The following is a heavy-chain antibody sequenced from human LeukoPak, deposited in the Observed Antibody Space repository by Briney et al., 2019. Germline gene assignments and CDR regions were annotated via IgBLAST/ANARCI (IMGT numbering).Heavy chain of an antibody. CDR3: AKDNIAQGSGSYLDY. CDR1: GFTFSDHV. V-gene: IGHV3-30*18. D-gene: IGHD3-10*01. Sequence: GGSLRLSCAASGFTFSDHVMHWVRQAPGKGLEWVAIVSYDGSKKDYADSVKGRFSISRDNSKNTLYLQMNSLRAEDTAIYYCAKDNIAQGSGSYLDYWGQGALVTVSS. J-gene: IGHJ4*02. CDR2: VSYDGSKK.